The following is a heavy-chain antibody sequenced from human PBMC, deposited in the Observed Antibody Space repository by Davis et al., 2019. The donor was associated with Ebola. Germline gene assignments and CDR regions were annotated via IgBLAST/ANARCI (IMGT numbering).Heavy chain of an antibody. V-gene: IGHV4-30-4*01. D-gene: IGHD3-22*01. CDR1: GGSFSGYY. CDR2: IYYSGST. CDR3: ARESNLSYYDSSGYYADY. J-gene: IGHJ4*02. Sequence: PSETLSLTCAVYGGSFSGYYWSWIRQPPGKGLEWIGYIYYSGSTYYNPSLKSRVTISVDTSKNQFSLKLSSVTAADTAVYYCARESNLSYYDSSGYYADYWGQGTLVTVSS.